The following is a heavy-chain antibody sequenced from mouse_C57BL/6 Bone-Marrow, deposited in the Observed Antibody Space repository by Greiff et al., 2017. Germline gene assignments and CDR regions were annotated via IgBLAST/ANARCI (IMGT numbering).Heavy chain of an antibody. V-gene: IGHV1-69*01. CDR3: ARDYSNYFYAMDY. J-gene: IGHJ4*01. Sequence: QVQLKQPGAELVMPGASVKLSCKASGYTFTSYWMHWVKQRPGQGLEWIGEFDPSDSYTNYNQQFKGKSTLTVDKSSSTAYMQLSSLTSEDSAVYYCARDYSNYFYAMDYWGQGTSVTVSS. CDR2: FDPSDSYT. D-gene: IGHD2-5*01. CDR1: GYTFTSYW.